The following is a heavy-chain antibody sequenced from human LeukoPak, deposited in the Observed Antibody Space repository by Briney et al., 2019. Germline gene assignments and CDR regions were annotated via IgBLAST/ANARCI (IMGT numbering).Heavy chain of an antibody. J-gene: IGHJ4*02. CDR3: ARDRREDYDFWSGYYTL. V-gene: IGHV3-23*01. D-gene: IGHD3-3*01. Sequence: GSLRLSCVASGFTFSTYAMSWVRQAPGKGLEWVSANSGSGDTTYYAASVKGRFTISRDNSKNTLYLQMNSLRAEDTAVYYCARDRREDYDFWSGYYTLWGQGTLVTVSS. CDR2: NSGSGDTT. CDR1: GFTFSTYA.